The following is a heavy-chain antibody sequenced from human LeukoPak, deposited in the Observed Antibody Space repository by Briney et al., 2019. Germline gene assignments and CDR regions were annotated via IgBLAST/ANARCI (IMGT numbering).Heavy chain of an antibody. Sequence: GASVKVSCKASGGTFSSYAISWVRQAPGQGLEWMGRIIPILGIANYAQKFQGRVTITADKSTSTAYMELSSLRSEDTAVYYCARDQDYDSSGYTFDYWGQGTLVTVSS. J-gene: IGHJ4*02. CDR3: ARDQDYDSSGYTFDY. CDR1: GGTFSSYA. V-gene: IGHV1-69*04. D-gene: IGHD3-22*01. CDR2: IIPILGIA.